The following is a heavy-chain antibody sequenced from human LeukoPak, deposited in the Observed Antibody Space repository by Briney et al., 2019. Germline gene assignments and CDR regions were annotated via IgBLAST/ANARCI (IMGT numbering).Heavy chain of an antibody. V-gene: IGHV3-21*01. CDR3: ATGAPLTPHGSLVF. CDR2: ISSTSTYI. J-gene: IGHJ3*01. Sequence: GGSLRLSCAASGFSFSDYSMNWVRQAPGKGLEWVSAISSTSTYIQYADSVKGRSSISRDNAKNSLFLQMHSLRADDTAVYYCATGAPLTPHGSLVFWGQGTRVTFSS. D-gene: IGHD7-27*01. CDR1: GFSFSDYS.